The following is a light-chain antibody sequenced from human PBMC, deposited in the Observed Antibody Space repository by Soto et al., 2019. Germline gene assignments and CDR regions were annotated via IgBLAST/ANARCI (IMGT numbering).Light chain of an antibody. CDR3: QQRSNWPPIT. Sequence: EVVLTQSPDTLSLSPGETATLSCRASQTVDRYVAWYQQKVGQAPRLLIYDASNRATGIPARFSGSRSGTDFTLTISSLEPEDFAVYYCQQRSNWPPITFGQGTRLEIK. J-gene: IGKJ5*01. CDR2: DAS. V-gene: IGKV3-11*01. CDR1: QTVDRY.